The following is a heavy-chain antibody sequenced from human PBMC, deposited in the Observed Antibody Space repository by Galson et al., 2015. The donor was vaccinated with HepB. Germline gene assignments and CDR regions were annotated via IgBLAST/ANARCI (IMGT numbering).Heavy chain of an antibody. V-gene: IGHV3-7*03. CDR2: IREDGGEK. D-gene: IGHD5-12*01. Sequence: SLRLSCAASGFTFSRFWMSWVRHTPEKGLEWVANIREDGGEKHYVDSVKGRFSISRDDAKNSVSLQMNSLRVEDSAVYYCARGGSGQDYWGQGTLVTVSS. CDR1: GFTFSRFW. J-gene: IGHJ4*02. CDR3: ARGGSGQDY.